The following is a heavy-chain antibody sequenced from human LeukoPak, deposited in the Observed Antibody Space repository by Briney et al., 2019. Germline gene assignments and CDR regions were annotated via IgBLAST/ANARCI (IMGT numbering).Heavy chain of an antibody. CDR2: ISYDGSNK. D-gene: IGHD6-19*01. Sequence: GRSLRLSCAAPEFTFSSSGMHWVRQAPGKGLEWWAVISYDGSNKYYADSVKGRFSISRDNSKNALYLQMNSLRDEDTAGYYCAKERGKGAVAGLDCWGRGTLVSVCS. CDR3: AKERGKGAVAGLDC. J-gene: IGHJ4*02. CDR1: EFTFSSSG. V-gene: IGHV3-30*18.